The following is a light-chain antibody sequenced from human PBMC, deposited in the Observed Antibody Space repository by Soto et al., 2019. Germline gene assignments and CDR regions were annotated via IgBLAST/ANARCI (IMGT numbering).Light chain of an antibody. CDR2: GAS. CDR1: QSVRSH. CDR3: QQYNNWPPVT. J-gene: IGKJ3*01. V-gene: IGKV3-15*01. Sequence: ETVMTQSPATLSVSPGARVPLSCRASQSVRSHLAWYQQQLGQAPRLLIYGASTRATGIPARFSGSGSGTEFTLTISSLQSEDFAVYFCQQYNNWPPVTFGPGTKVDIK.